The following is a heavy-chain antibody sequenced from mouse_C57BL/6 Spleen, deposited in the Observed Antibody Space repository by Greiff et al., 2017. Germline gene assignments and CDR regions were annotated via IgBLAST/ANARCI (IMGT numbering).Heavy chain of an antibody. CDR3: ARDALAGRDY. V-gene: IGHV1-72*01. CDR2: MDPNSGGT. D-gene: IGHD4-1*01. Sequence: QVQLQQPGAELVQPGASVKLSCKASGYTFTSYRMHWVKQRPGRGLEWIGRMDPNSGGTKYNEKFKSKATLTVDKPSSTADMQLSSLKSEDSAVYYCARDALAGRDYWGQGTTLTVSS. J-gene: IGHJ2*01. CDR1: GYTFTSYR.